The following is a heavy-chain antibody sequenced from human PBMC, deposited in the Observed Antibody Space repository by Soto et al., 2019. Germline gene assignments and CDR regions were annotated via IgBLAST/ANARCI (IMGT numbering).Heavy chain of an antibody. CDR1: GGSISSSSYY. CDR2: IYYSGST. CDR3: ARHFRRYCSSTSCYDWFDP. Sequence: SETLSLTCTVSGGSISSSSYYWGWIRQPPGKGLEWIGSIYYSGSTYDNPSLKSRVTVSVDTSKNQFSLKLSSVTAADTAVYYCARHFRRYCSSTSCYDWFDPWGQGTLVTVS. D-gene: IGHD2-2*01. V-gene: IGHV4-39*01. J-gene: IGHJ5*02.